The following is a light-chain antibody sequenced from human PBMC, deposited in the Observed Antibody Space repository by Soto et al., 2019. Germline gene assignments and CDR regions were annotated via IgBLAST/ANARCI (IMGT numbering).Light chain of an antibody. J-gene: IGKJ1*01. Sequence: DIQMTQSPASLSASVGDRVTITCRASQSISRYLNWYLQRPGKAPELLIYAASNLHDGVPSRFSGSGSGTEFTLTISSLQPEDFAVYYCQQTHTTPASTFGQGTSV. CDR2: AAS. CDR3: QQTHTTPAST. CDR1: QSISRY. V-gene: IGKV1-39*01.